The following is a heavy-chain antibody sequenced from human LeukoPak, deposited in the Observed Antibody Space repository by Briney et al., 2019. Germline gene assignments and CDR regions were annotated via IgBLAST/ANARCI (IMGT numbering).Heavy chain of an antibody. CDR3: ARGGCGDSAAPFDD. CDR2: INPSAGST. V-gene: IGHV1-46*01. D-gene: IGHD2-21*02. J-gene: IGHJ4*02. Sequence: ASVNVSCKTSGYTFTSYYMHWVRQAPGQGLEWMGMINPSAGSTRYAQKFQGRVTMTTDTSTSTVYMELSSLRSEDMAVYYCARGGCGDSAAPFDDWGQGTLVPVSS. CDR1: GYTFTSYY.